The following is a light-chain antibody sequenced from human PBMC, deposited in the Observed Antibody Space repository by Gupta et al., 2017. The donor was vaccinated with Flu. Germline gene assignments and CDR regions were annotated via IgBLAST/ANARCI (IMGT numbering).Light chain of an antibody. CDR1: SSNIGTNS. CDR2: SKN. V-gene: IGLV1-44*01. Sequence: QSVLTQTPPASGTPGQRVTISFSGSSSNIGTNSVSWYQQLPGTPPKLLIYSKNLRPSGVPDRFSGSRSGTSASLAISGLQSEDESDYYCAAWDDSLNGVGFGGGTKLTVL. CDR3: AAWDDSLNGVG. J-gene: IGLJ3*02.